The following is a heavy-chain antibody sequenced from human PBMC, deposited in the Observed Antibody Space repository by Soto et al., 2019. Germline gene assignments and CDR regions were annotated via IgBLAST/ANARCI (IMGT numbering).Heavy chain of an antibody. D-gene: IGHD3-16*01. J-gene: IGHJ4*02. CDR1: GFTFSDSW. Sequence: EVLLVESGGHLVQPGESLRLSCTASGFTFSDSWMSWVRRAPGKGLEWVANITPDGNRKFYVDSVKGRFTISRDNADNSQSLQVNSLRVDDTAVYYCATSGGGHWGQGTLVTVSS. CDR2: ITPDGNRK. CDR3: ATSGGGH. V-gene: IGHV3-7*05.